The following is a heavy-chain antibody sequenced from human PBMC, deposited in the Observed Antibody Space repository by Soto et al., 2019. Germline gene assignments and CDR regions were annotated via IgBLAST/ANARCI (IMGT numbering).Heavy chain of an antibody. CDR2: IIPIFGTA. V-gene: IGHV1-69*13. CDR3: ATLTGYSSSWYGVAVAGSGYYYYCYVIYV. Sequence: SVKVSCKASAGTFSSYAISWVRQAPGQGLEWMGGIIPIFGTANYAQKFQGRVTITADESTSTAYMELSSLRSEDTAVYYCATLTGYSSSWYGVAVAGSGYYYYCYVIYVCSQGTTVTVSS. D-gene: IGHD6-13*01. J-gene: IGHJ6*02. CDR1: AGTFSSYA.